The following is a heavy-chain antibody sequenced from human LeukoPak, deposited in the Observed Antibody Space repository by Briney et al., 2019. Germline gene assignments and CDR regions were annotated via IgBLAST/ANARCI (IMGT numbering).Heavy chain of an antibody. CDR2: INHSGST. CDR1: GGSFSGYY. Sequence: SETLSLTCAVYGGSFSGYYWTWIRQPPGKGLEWIGEINHSGSTNYNPSLKSRVTISVDTSKNQFSLKLSSVTAADTAVYYCARHQLELRYYFDYWGQGTLVTVSS. J-gene: IGHJ4*02. CDR3: ARHQLELRYYFDY. V-gene: IGHV4-34*01. D-gene: IGHD1-7*01.